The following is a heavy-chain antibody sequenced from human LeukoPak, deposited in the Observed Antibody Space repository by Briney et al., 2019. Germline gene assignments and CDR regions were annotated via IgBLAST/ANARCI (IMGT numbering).Heavy chain of an antibody. CDR3: ARDTHIAAAGTTFDY. Sequence: PGGSLRLSCAASGFTVSSNYMGWVRQAPGKGLEWVSVIYSGGDTYYADSVKGRFTISRDNSKNMIYLQLSSLKAEDTAAYYCARDTHIAAAGTTFDYWGQGTLVTVSS. J-gene: IGHJ4*02. CDR2: IYSGGDT. V-gene: IGHV3-66*01. D-gene: IGHD6-13*01. CDR1: GFTVSSNY.